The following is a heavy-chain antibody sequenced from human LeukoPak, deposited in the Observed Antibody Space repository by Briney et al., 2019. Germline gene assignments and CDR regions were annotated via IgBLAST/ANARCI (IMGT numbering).Heavy chain of an antibody. J-gene: IGHJ4*02. CDR3: AGGYYYGSGSYYIDY. V-gene: IGHV5-51*01. Sequence: GESLKISCKGSGYSFTSYWIGWVRQMPGKGLEWMGIIYPGDSDTRYSPSFQGQVTISADESISTAYLQWSSLKASDTAMYYCAGGYYYGSGSYYIDYWGQGTLVTVSS. D-gene: IGHD3-10*01. CDR1: GYSFTSYW. CDR2: IYPGDSDT.